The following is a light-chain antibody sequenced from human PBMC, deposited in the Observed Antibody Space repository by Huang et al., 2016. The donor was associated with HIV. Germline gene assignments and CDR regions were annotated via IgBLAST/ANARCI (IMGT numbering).Light chain of an antibody. J-gene: IGKJ1*01. CDR2: KAS. V-gene: IGKV1-5*03. CDR3: QQYNSYSGT. CDR1: QSISSW. Sequence: DIQMTQSPSTLSASVGDRVTITCRASQSISSWLAWYQQKPGKAPKLLIYKASNLESGVPSRFSGSGSGTEFTLTISSLQPDDLGSYYCQQYNSYSGTFGQGTKVEIK.